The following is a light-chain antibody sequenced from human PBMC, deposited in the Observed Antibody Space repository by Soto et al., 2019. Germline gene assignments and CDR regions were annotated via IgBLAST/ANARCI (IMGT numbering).Light chain of an antibody. V-gene: IGKV1-16*01. CDR1: QGISSY. CDR2: AAS. Sequence: DVQMTQSPSSLSASVGDRVTITCRASQGISSYLAWFQQKPGKAPKSLIYAASSLQSGVPSTFSGSGSGTEFTLTITSLQPDDFATYYCQQYNSYSTFGQGTKVDIK. J-gene: IGKJ1*01. CDR3: QQYNSYST.